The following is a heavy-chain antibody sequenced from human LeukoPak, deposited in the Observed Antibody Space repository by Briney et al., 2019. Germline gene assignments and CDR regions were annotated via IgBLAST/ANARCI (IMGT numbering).Heavy chain of an antibody. J-gene: IGHJ4*02. CDR1: GYSFTAYY. V-gene: IGHV1-2*02. CDR2: IYPNSGGT. CDR3: ARDWSVGIRDGY. Sequence: ASVRVSCKASGYSFTAYYMHWVRQAPGQGLEWMGWIYPNSGGTNYARKFRGRVTMTRDTSIRTVYMELSRLRSDDAAMYYCARDWSVGIRDGYWGQGTLVTVSS. D-gene: IGHD3-3*01.